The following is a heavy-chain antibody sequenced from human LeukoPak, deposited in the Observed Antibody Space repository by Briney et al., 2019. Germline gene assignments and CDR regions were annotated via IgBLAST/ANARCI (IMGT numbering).Heavy chain of an antibody. J-gene: IGHJ4*02. Sequence: GGSLRLSCAASGFTLSDHYMDWVRQAPGKGLEWVALIWYDGSNKYYADSVKGRFTISRDNSKNTLYLQMTSLRAEDTAVYYCAREIAEGDFDYWGQGTLVTVSS. CDR2: IWYDGSNK. V-gene: IGHV3-33*08. CDR1: GFTLSDHY. D-gene: IGHD2-21*01. CDR3: AREIAEGDFDY.